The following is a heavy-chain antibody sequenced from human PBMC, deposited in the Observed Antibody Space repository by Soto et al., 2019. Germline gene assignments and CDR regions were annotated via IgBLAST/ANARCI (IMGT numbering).Heavy chain of an antibody. V-gene: IGHV3-23*01. D-gene: IGHD6-13*01. CDR2: ISGSGGST. Sequence: VWSLRLCFAASGFTFSSYAMSWVRQAPGKGLEWVSAISGSGGSTYYADSVKGRFTISRDNSKNTLYLQMNSLRAEDTAVYYCAKQQSPDDRPRASAYGGHENLVTVTA. CDR3: AKQQSPDDRPRASAY. CDR1: GFTFSSYA. J-gene: IGHJ4*01.